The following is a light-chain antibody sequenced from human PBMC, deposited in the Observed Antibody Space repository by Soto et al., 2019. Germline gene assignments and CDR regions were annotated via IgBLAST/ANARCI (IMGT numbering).Light chain of an antibody. J-gene: IGKJ2*01. Sequence: EIVMTQTPLSSPVTLGQPASISCRSSQSLLDSDGETYLSWLQQRPGQPPRLLIYKTSSRFSGVPDRFSGSGAGTDFTLKISRVEVEDVGVYYCMQATQFPHTFGQGTKVDIK. CDR3: MQATQFPHT. CDR2: KTS. CDR1: QSLLDSDGETY. V-gene: IGKV2-24*01.